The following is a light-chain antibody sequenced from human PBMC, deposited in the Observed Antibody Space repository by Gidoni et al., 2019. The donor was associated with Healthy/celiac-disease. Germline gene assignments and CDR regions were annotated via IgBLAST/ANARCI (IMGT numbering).Light chain of an antibody. CDR3: MQALQTPRT. CDR2: LGS. CDR1: QSLLHSNGYNY. Sequence: DSVMTQSPLSLPVTPGEPASLSCRSSQSLLHSNGYNYLDWYLQKPGQSPQLLIYLGSNRASGVPDRFSGSGSGTDFTLKISSVEAEDVGVYYCMQALQTPRTFGQGTKVEIK. V-gene: IGKV2-28*01. J-gene: IGKJ1*01.